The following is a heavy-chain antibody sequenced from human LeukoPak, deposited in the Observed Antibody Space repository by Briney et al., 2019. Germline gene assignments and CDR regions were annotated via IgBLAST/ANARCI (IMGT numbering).Heavy chain of an antibody. V-gene: IGHV3-21*01. J-gene: IGHJ3*02. Sequence: PGGSLRLSCAASGFTFSSYSMHWVRQAPGKGLEWVSCISSSSSYIYYADSVKGRFTISRANAKNSLYLQMNSLRAEDTAVYYCARGDGYNDDAFDIWGHETMLTASS. D-gene: IGHD5-24*01. CDR2: ISSSSSYI. CDR1: GFTFSSYS. CDR3: ARGDGYNDDAFDI.